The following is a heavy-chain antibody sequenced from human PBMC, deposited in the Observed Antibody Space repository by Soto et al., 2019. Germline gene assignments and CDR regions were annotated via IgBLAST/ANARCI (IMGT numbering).Heavy chain of an antibody. CDR1: GFTFSSYA. J-gene: IGHJ5*02. CDR2: ISGSGGST. D-gene: IGHD6-13*01. Sequence: EVQLLESGGGLVQPGGSLRLSCAASGFTFSSYAMSWVRQAPGKGLEWVSAISGSGGSTYHADSVKGRFTTSRDNSKNTLYRQMNSLTAEDTAVYYCAKGARIAAAVLRSDPWGQGTLVTDSS. V-gene: IGHV3-23*01. CDR3: AKGARIAAAVLRSDP.